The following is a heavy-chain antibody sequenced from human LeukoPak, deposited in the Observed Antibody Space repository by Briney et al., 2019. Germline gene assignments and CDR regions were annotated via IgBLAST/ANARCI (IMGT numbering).Heavy chain of an antibody. Sequence: GGSQRLSCSASGFTFSQYGMHWVRQAPGKGLEWVANIKQDGSEKYYMDSVRGRFTISRDNAKNSLSLQMNSLRVEDTALYYCARGSGSYSVWDAFDIWGQGTMVTVSS. CDR3: ARGSGSYSVWDAFDI. D-gene: IGHD1-26*01. CDR2: IKQDGSEK. J-gene: IGHJ3*02. V-gene: IGHV3-7*03. CDR1: GFTFSQYG.